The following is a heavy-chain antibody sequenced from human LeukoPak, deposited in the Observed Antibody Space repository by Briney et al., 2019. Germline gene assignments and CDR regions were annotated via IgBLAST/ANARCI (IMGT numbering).Heavy chain of an antibody. D-gene: IGHD6-19*01. Sequence: SETLSLTCTVPGGSISSYYWSWIRQPPGKGLEWIGRIYTSGSTNYNPSLKSRVTISVDKSKNQFSLKLSSVTAADTAVYYCARAQWLVRGWYFDLWGRGTLVTVSS. CDR2: IYTSGST. J-gene: IGHJ2*01. CDR1: GGSISSYY. V-gene: IGHV4-4*07. CDR3: ARAQWLVRGWYFDL.